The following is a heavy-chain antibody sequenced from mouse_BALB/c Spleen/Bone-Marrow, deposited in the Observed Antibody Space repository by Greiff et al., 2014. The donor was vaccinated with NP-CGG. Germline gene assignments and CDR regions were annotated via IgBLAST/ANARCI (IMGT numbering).Heavy chain of an antibody. CDR3: ARWGKGYFDV. Sequence: QGELKGAGGGLVKPGASVELFCKASGYNFISYWVHWGEQRPGQGLEWIGEINPGNGRTNYNEKFKNKATLTIDKSSSTAYMQLSRLTSEDSAVYYCARWGKGYFDVWGAGTTVTVSS. CDR2: INPGNGRT. J-gene: IGHJ1*01. V-gene: IGHV1S81*02. CDR1: GYNFISYW. D-gene: IGHD1-3*01.